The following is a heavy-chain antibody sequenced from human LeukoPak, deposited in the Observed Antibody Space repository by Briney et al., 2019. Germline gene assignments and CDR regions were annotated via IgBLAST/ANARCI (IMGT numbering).Heavy chain of an antibody. J-gene: IGHJ6*02. Sequence: ASVKVSCKASGYTFTSYGISWVRQAPGQGLEWMGWISAYNGNTNYAQKLQGRVTITRDTSASTAYMELSSLRSEDTAVYYCARTRLGYCSSTSCYGMDVWGQGTTVTVSS. V-gene: IGHV1-18*01. CDR1: GYTFTSYG. CDR3: ARTRLGYCSSTSCYGMDV. D-gene: IGHD2-2*01. CDR2: ISAYNGNT.